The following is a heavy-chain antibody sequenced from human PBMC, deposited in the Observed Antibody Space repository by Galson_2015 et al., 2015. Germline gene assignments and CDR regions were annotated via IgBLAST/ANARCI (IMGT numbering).Heavy chain of an antibody. CDR3: ARAISPLKYCSSTSCYRVFYYGMDV. D-gene: IGHD2-2*01. CDR1: GGTFSSYA. CDR2: IIPIFGIA. Sequence: SVKVSCKASGGTFSSYAISWVRQAPGQGLEWMGGIIPIFGIANYAQKFQGRVTITADKSTSTAYMELSSLRSEDTAVYYCARAISPLKYCSSTSCYRVFYYGMDVWGQGTTVTVSS. V-gene: IGHV1-69*10. J-gene: IGHJ6*02.